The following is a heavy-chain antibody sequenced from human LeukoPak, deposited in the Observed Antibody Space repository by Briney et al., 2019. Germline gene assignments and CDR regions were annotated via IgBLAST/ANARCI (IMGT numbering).Heavy chain of an antibody. Sequence: GGSLRLSCAASGFTFSSYWMTWVRQAPGKGLEWVAHIKQDGSEKYYVDSVKGRFTISRDNAKNSLYLQMNILRAEDTAVSYCARAPSVTYMDVWGKGTTVTISS. V-gene: IGHV3-7*01. CDR1: GFTFSSYW. J-gene: IGHJ6*03. CDR2: IKQDGSEK. CDR3: ARAPSVTYMDV. D-gene: IGHD4-17*01.